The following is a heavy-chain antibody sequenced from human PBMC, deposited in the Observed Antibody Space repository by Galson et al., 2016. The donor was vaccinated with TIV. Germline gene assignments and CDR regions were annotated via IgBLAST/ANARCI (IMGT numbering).Heavy chain of an antibody. J-gene: IGHJ6*02. CDR1: GYTFTSYY. D-gene: IGHD5-18*01. CDR2: INPSGGGT. Sequence: SVKVSCKASGYTFTSYYLYWVRQAPGQGLEWMGLINPSGGGTTYAQKFEGRVTRTRDTSTSTVYMELSSLRSEDTAVYYCAKCRNTAMDTYYYYYGLDVWGQGTTVTVSS. V-gene: IGHV1-46*01. CDR3: AKCRNTAMDTYYYYYGLDV.